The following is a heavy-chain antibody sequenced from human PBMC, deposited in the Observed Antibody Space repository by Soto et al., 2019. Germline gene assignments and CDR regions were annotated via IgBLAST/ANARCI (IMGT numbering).Heavy chain of an antibody. D-gene: IGHD6-13*01. CDR1: GGSINSSSYY. CDR2: IYYSGST. Sequence: PSETLSLTCTVSGGSINSSSYYWGWIRQPPGKGLEWIGSIYYSGSTYYNPSLKSRVTISVDTSKNQFSLKLSSVTAADTAVYYCARQEGAAAAGIEYFQHWGQGTLVTVSS. J-gene: IGHJ1*01. V-gene: IGHV4-39*01. CDR3: ARQEGAAAAGIEYFQH.